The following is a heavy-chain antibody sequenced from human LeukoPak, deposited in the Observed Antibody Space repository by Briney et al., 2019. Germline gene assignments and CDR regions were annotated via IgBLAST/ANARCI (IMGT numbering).Heavy chain of an antibody. D-gene: IGHD5/OR15-5a*01. Sequence: SVNVSCKASGGTXSIYAIRWVRQAPGPGHEWMGGIIPICDTANYSHTFQGRDAISSDESTNTAYMELSSRRTEDTAVYYCARDGGGRVDDAFDIWGQGTMVTVSS. V-gene: IGHV1-69*01. CDR2: IIPICDTA. CDR3: ARDGGGRVDDAFDI. CDR1: GGTXSIYA. J-gene: IGHJ3*02.